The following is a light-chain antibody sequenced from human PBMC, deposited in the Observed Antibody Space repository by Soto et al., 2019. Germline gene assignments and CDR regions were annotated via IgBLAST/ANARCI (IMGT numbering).Light chain of an antibody. Sequence: QSALTQPASVSGSPGQSITISCTGTSDDVGAFNYVSWYQQHPGKAPKLMIFEVYRRPSGVSNRFSGSKSGNTASLTISGLQADDEADYYCPSYASSVNDVFGTGTKVTVL. CDR3: PSYASSVNDV. J-gene: IGLJ1*01. CDR1: SDDVGAFNY. CDR2: EVY. V-gene: IGLV2-14*01.